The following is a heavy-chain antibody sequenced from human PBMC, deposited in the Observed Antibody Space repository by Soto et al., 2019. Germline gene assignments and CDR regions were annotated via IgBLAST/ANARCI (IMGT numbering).Heavy chain of an antibody. CDR3: ASRVGYKFDI. V-gene: IGHV3-23*01. CDR1: GFTFSNYA. Sequence: AGSLRLSCAASGFTFSNYAMSWVRQAPGKGLEWVSSIISTGGITYYADSVKGRFTISRDNSKNMLYLQVNSLRTEDTALYYCASRVGYKFDIWGQGTMVTVSS. J-gene: IGHJ3*02. CDR2: IISTGGIT. D-gene: IGHD5-12*01.